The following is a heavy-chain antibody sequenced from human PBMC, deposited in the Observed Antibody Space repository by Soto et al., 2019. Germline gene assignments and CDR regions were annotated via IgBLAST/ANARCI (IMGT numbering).Heavy chain of an antibody. J-gene: IGHJ4*02. CDR1: GGSISSSNW. V-gene: IGHV4-4*02. CDR2: IYHSGST. D-gene: IGHD6-19*01. Sequence: QVQLQESGPGLVKPSGTLSLTCAVSGGSISSSNWWSWVRQPPGKGLEWIGEIYHSGSTNYNPSLKSRVTLSGDKSKNQFSLKLSSVTAADTAVYYCGRGIPKVAAFDYWGQGTLVTVSS. CDR3: GRGIPKVAAFDY.